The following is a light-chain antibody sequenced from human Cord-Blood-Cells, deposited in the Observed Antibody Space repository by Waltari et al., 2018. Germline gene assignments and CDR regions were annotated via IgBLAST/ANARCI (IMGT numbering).Light chain of an antibody. CDR1: QSLLHSNGYNY. J-gene: IGKJ1*01. V-gene: IGKV2-28*01. CDR3: MQALQTPWT. Sequence: DIVMTPSPLSLLVTTGEPGYVSCMSCQSLLHSNGYNYLDWYLQKPGQSPQLLIYLGSNRASGVPDRFSGSGSGTDFTLKISRVEAEDVGVYYCMQALQTPWTFGQGTKVEIK. CDR2: LGS.